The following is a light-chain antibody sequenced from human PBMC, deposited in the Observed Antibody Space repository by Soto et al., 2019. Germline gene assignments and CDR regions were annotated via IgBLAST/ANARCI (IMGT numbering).Light chain of an antibody. CDR2: LNSDGSH. V-gene: IGLV4-69*01. Sequence: QPVLTQSPSAAASLGASVKLTCTLSSGQSSYAIAWHQQQPEKGPRYLMTLNSDGSHSKGDGIPDRFSGSSSGAERYLTISSLQSEDEADYYFQTWGSGIHVVFGGGTKLTVL. CDR1: SGQSSYA. J-gene: IGLJ2*01. CDR3: QTWGSGIHVV.